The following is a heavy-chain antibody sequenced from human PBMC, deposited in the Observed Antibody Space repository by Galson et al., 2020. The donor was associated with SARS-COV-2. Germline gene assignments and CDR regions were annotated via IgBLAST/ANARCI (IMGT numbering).Heavy chain of an antibody. Sequence: GGSLRLSCTASGFTFGDYAMSWFRQAPGKGLEWVGFIRSKAYGGTTEYAASVKGRFTISRDDSKSIAYLQMNSLKTEDTAVYYCTRDGGIDYGSGSYYNPDWFDPWGQGTLVTVSS. CDR3: TRDGGIDYGSGSYYNPDWFDP. CDR2: IRSKAYGGTT. D-gene: IGHD3-10*01. V-gene: IGHV3-49*03. CDR1: GFTFGDYA. J-gene: IGHJ5*02.